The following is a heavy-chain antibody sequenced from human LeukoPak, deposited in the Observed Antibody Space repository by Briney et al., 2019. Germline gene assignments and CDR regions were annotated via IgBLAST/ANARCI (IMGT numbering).Heavy chain of an antibody. CDR3: AKGGLYGSGSYAFDY. D-gene: IGHD3-10*01. CDR2: INPSGGST. V-gene: IGHV1-46*01. CDR1: GYTFTIYY. J-gene: IGHJ4*02. Sequence: ASVKVSCKASGYTFTIYYMHWVRQAPGQGLEWMGIINPSGGSTSYAQKFQGRVTMTRDTSTSTVYMELSSLRSEDTAVYYCAKGGLYGSGSYAFDYWGQGTLVTVSS.